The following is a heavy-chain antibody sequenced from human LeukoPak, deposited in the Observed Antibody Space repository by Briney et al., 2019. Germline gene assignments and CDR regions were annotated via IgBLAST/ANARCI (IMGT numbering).Heavy chain of an antibody. Sequence: SETLSLTCAVYGGSFSGYYWSWIRQPPRQGLEWIGEINHSGSTNYNPSLKSRVTISVDTSKNQFSLKLSSVTAADTAVYYCARGQRFSASSFNYYMDVWGKGTTVTVSS. CDR3: ARGQRFSASSFNYYMDV. J-gene: IGHJ6*03. CDR1: GGSFSGYY. D-gene: IGHD3-10*01. CDR2: INHSGST. V-gene: IGHV4-34*01.